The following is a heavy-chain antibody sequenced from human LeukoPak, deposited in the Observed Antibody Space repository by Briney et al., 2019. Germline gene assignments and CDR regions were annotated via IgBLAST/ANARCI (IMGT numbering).Heavy chain of an antibody. CDR1: GYTFTSYG. CDR3: AREIEYCTNGVCFPGFDP. J-gene: IGHJ5*02. CDR2: ITAYNGNT. V-gene: IGHV1-18*01. Sequence: ASVKVSCKASGYTFTSYGISWVRPAPGQGLEWMGWITAYNGNTNYAQKLQGRVTMTTDTSTSTAYMELRSLRSDDTAVYYCAREIEYCTNGVCFPGFDPWGQGTLVTVSS. D-gene: IGHD2-8*01.